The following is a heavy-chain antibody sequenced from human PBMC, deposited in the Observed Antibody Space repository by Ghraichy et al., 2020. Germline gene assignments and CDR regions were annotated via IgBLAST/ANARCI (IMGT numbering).Heavy chain of an antibody. V-gene: IGHV3-13*01. D-gene: IGHD3-22*01. CDR1: GFTFSSYD. CDR3: ARDDDSSGPGAFDI. Sequence: GGSLRLSCAASGFTFSSYDMHWVRQATGKGLEWVSAIGTSGDTYYLGSVKGRFTISRENAKNSLYLQMNSLRAGDTAVYYCARDDDSSGPGAFDIWGQGTMVTVSS. CDR2: IGTSGDT. J-gene: IGHJ3*02.